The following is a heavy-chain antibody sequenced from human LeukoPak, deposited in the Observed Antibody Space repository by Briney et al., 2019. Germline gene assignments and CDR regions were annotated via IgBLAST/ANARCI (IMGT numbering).Heavy chain of an antibody. CDR3: ARNWGLDY. CDR1: GFTFSIYA. V-gene: IGHV3-23*01. D-gene: IGHD7-27*01. J-gene: IGHJ4*02. CDR2: ISGSDGST. Sequence: GGSLRLSCAASGFTFSIYAMSWVRQAPGKGLEWVSVISGSDGSTYYADSVKGRFTISRDNSKNTLFLQTNSLRAEDTAVYYCARNWGLDYWGQGTLVTVSS.